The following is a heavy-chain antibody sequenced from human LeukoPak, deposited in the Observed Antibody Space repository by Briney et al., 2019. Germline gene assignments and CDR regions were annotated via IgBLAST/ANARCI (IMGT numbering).Heavy chain of an antibody. D-gene: IGHD6-13*01. Sequence: GGSLRLSCAASGFTFSTYAMSWVRQAPGKGLEWVSGISGSGGSTYYADSVKGRFTISRDNSKNTLYLQMNSLRAEDTAVYYCAKKGIAAAGPIGYYYYMDVWGKGTTVTVSS. J-gene: IGHJ6*03. V-gene: IGHV3-23*01. CDR3: AKKGIAAAGPIGYYYYMDV. CDR1: GFTFSTYA. CDR2: ISGSGGST.